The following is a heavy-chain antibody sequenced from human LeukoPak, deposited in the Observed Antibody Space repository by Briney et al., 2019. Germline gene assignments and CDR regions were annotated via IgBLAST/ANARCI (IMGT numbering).Heavy chain of an antibody. Sequence: PSETLSLTCTVSGGSISSGSYYWSWIRQPAGKRLEWIGHIYRSGSTNYNPSLKSRVTISVDTSKNQFSLKLSSVTAADTAVYYCARVGCTYYDLLTDYPSWYYHMDVWGKGTTVTVSS. D-gene: IGHD3-9*01. V-gene: IGHV4-61*09. CDR2: IYRSGST. CDR1: GGSISSGSYY. CDR3: ARVGCTYYDLLTDYPSWYYHMDV. J-gene: IGHJ6*03.